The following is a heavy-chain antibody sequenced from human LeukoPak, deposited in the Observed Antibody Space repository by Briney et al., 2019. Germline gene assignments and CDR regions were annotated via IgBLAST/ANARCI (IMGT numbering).Heavy chain of an antibody. D-gene: IGHD3-10*01. V-gene: IGHV4-59*01. CDR1: GGSISSYH. CDR2: IYYSGST. CDR3: ARGPRISLVRGALELDY. Sequence: SETLSLTCTVSGGSISSYHWNWIRQPPGKGLEWIGYIYYSGSTNYNPSLKSRLTISVDTSKNQFSLKLSSVTAADTAVYYCARGPRISLVRGALELDYWGQGTLVTVSS. J-gene: IGHJ4*02.